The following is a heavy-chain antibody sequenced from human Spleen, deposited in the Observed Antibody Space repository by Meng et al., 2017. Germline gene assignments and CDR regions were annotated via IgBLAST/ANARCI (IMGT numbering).Heavy chain of an antibody. CDR1: GFTLSNFW. J-gene: IGHJ4*02. CDR2: IKEDGSEQ. Sequence: GESLKISCAASGFTLSNFWMSWVRQAPGKGLEWVANIKEDGSEQYYVDSVKGRFTISRDNAKNSLYLQMNSLRADDTAVYYCARDLGWILFEYWGQGALVTVSS. CDR3: ARDLGWILFEY. V-gene: IGHV3-7*01. D-gene: IGHD5-18*01.